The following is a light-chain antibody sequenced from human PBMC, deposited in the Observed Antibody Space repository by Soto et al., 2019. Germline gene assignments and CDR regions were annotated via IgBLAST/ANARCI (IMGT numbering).Light chain of an antibody. CDR1: HSVSSN. V-gene: IGKV3-15*01. CDR2: GAS. Sequence: EIGMTQSPATLSLSPGERATLSCRASHSVSSNLAWYQQTPAQAPRLLISGASTSAAGIPARFSASGSGTEFTLTISSLQSEAFADYYCQQYHNWPQTFGQGTKVDI. CDR3: QQYHNWPQT. J-gene: IGKJ1*01.